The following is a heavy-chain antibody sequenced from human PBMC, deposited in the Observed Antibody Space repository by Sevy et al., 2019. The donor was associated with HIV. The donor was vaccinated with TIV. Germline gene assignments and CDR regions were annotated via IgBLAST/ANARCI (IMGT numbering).Heavy chain of an antibody. V-gene: IGHV1-69*13. Sequence: ASVKVSCKASGGTFSSYAISWVRQAPGQGLEWMGGIIPIFGTANYAQKFQGRVTITADESTSTAYMELSSLRSEETAVYYCARAKRVRGEGYYYYGMDVWGQGTTVTVSS. CDR2: IIPIFGTA. D-gene: IGHD3-10*01. J-gene: IGHJ6*02. CDR1: GGTFSSYA. CDR3: ARAKRVRGEGYYYYGMDV.